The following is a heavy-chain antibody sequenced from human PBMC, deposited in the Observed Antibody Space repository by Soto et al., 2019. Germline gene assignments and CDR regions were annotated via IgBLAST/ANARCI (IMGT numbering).Heavy chain of an antibody. CDR3: ARDPGYCSGGSCHPDAFDI. V-gene: IGHV3-30-3*01. Sequence: PGGSLRLSCAASGFTFSSYAMHWVRQAPGKGLEWVAVISYDGSNKYYADSVKGRFTISGDNSKNTLYLQMNSLRAEDTAVYYCARDPGYCSGGSCHPDAFDIWGQGTMVTVSS. CDR2: ISYDGSNK. CDR1: GFTFSSYA. J-gene: IGHJ3*02. D-gene: IGHD2-15*01.